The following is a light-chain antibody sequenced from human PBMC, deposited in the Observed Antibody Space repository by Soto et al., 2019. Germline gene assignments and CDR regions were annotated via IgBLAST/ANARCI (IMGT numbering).Light chain of an antibody. J-gene: IGKJ5*01. V-gene: IGKV1-33*01. CDR2: DAS. CDR1: QDISNF. CDR3: QQYDTLIT. Sequence: DNQMTQSPSSLSASVGDRVTITCQASQDISNFLNWYQQKPGKGPKVLIYDASKLETGVPSRFSGSGSGTVFTFTISSLQPEDIATYYCQQYDTLITFGQGTRLEIK.